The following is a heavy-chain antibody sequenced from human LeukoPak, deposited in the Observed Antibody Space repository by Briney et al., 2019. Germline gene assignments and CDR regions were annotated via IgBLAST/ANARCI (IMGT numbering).Heavy chain of an antibody. J-gene: IGHJ5*02. CDR2: ISSSSSYI. D-gene: IGHD1-7*01. Sequence: PGGSLRLSCAASGFTFSSYSMNWVRQAPGRGLEWASSISSSSSYIYYADLVKGRFTISRDNAKNSLYLQKNSLRAEDTAVYYCARGFSGRNWNSLAAANWFDPWGQGALVTVSS. CDR1: GFTFSSYS. CDR3: ARGFSGRNWNSLAAANWFDP. V-gene: IGHV3-21*01.